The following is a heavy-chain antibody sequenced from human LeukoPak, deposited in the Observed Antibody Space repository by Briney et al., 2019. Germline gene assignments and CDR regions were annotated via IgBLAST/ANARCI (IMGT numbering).Heavy chain of an antibody. CDR2: IYPGDYET. D-gene: IGHD2-21*02. J-gene: IGHJ4*02. Sequence: GESLKISFEGSGYSFSNYWIGWVRQMPGKGLEWTGIIYPGDYETRYSPSFQGLVTISVDKSISAAYLQWSSLKASDTATYYCAIPPGYCGNDCSFDHWGQGTLVTVSS. CDR3: AIPPGYCGNDCSFDH. CDR1: GYSFSNYW. V-gene: IGHV5-51*01.